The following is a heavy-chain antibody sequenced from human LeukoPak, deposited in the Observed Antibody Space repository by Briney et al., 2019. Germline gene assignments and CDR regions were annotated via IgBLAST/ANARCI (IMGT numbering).Heavy chain of an antibody. V-gene: IGHV1-69*13. CDR3: TGAYCSGGSCYDDY. D-gene: IGHD2-15*01. CDR2: IIPIFGTA. J-gene: IGHJ4*02. CDR1: GGTFSSYA. Sequence: SVKVSCKASGGTFSSYAISWVRQAPGQGLEWMGGIIPIFGTANYAQKFQGRVTITADESTSTAYMELSSLRSEDTAVYYCTGAYCSGGSCYDDYWGQGTLVTVSS.